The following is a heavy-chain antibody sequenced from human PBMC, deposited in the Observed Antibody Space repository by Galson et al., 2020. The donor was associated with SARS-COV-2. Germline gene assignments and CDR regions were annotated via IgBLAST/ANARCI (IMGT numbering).Heavy chain of an antibody. V-gene: IGHV4-38-2*02. CDR2: IYHSGST. CDR3: AREGRSSWYRGDWFDP. J-gene: IGHJ5*02. D-gene: IGHD6-13*01. CDR1: GYSISSGYY. Sequence: SETLSLTCAVSGYSISSGYYWGWIRQPPGKGLEWIGSIYHSGSTYYNPSLKSRVTISVDTSKNQFSLKLSSVTAADTAVYYCAREGRSSWYRGDWFDPWGQGTLVTVSS.